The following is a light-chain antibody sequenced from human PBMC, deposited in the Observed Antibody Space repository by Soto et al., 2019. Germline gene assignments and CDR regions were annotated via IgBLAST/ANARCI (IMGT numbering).Light chain of an antibody. J-gene: IGKJ1*01. CDR2: KAS. CDR1: QSIGSW. V-gene: IGKV1-5*03. Sequence: DIQRTHSPSTLSASVGDRVTITCGASQSIGSWLAWYQQKPGKAPKLLIYKASSLESGVPSRFSSSGSGTEFTLTISSLQPDDFATYYCQQYNSYSVTFGQGTKVDSK. CDR3: QQYNSYSVT.